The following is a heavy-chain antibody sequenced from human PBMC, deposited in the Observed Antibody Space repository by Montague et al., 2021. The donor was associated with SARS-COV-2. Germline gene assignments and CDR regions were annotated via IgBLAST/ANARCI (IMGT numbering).Heavy chain of an antibody. D-gene: IGHD2-2*01. V-gene: IGHV3-30*18. CDR2: MSYDGSNK. CDR3: AKGFYSGIVVVPAAMPWFDP. J-gene: IGHJ5*02. CDR1: GFTFSSYG. Sequence: SLRLSCAASGFTFSSYGMHWVRQAPGKGLEWVAVMSYDGSNKYYADSVKGRFTISRDNSKNTLYLQMNSLRAEDTAVYYCAKGFYSGIVVVPAAMPWFDPWGQGTLVTVSS.